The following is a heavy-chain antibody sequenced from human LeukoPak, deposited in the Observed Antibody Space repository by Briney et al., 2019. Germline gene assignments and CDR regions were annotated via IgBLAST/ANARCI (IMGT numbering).Heavy chain of an antibody. J-gene: IGHJ4*02. Sequence: GGSLRLSCAASGFTLSSYAMSWVRQAPGKGLEWVSAISVSGNTYHADSVKGRFTISRDSSKNTLYLQMNRLRAEDTAVYYCARKLWFGEPCCYFDYWGQGTLVTVSS. CDR3: ARKLWFGEPCCYFDY. CDR1: GFTLSSYA. V-gene: IGHV3-23*01. CDR2: ISVSGNT. D-gene: IGHD3-10*01.